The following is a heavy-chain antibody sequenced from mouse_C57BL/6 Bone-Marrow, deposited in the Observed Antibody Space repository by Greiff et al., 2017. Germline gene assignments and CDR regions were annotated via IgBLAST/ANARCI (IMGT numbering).Heavy chain of an antibody. CDR3: ARWCDY. J-gene: IGHJ2*01. Sequence: QVQLQQSGAELVKPGASVKISCKASGYTFTDYYINWVKQRPGQGLEWIGKIGPGSGSTYYNEKFKGKDTLTADKSSSPAYLQLRRLTSDDSAICFYARWCDYWGQGTTLTVS. CDR1: GYTFTDYY. D-gene: IGHD1-1*02. V-gene: IGHV1-77*01. CDR2: IGPGSGST.